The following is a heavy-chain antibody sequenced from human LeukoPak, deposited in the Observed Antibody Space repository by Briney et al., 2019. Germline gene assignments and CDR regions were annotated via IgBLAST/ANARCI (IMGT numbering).Heavy chain of an antibody. CDR3: ARGGRYCSSTSCYIAVYYYCYMDV. V-gene: IGHV4-59*12. D-gene: IGHD2-2*02. Sequence: PSETLSLTCTVSGGSISSYYWSWIRQPPGKGLEWIGYIYYSGSTNYNPSLKSRVTISVDTSKNQFSLKLSSVTAADTAVYYCARGGRYCSSTSCYIAVYYYCYMDVWGKGTTVTVSS. CDR2: IYYSGST. CDR1: GGSISSYY. J-gene: IGHJ6*03.